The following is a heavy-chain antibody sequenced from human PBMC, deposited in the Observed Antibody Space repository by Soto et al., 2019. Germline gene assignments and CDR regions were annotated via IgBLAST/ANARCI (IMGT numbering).Heavy chain of an antibody. CDR1: GFTFSNEW. CDR3: ARSFGWRDGFDI. D-gene: IGHD6-19*01. J-gene: IGHJ3*02. CDR2: VKEDESET. Sequence: GGSLRLSCVASGFTFSNEWMTWVLQAPWKGLEWVANVKEDESETYYVDAVKGRFTISRDNARNSLYLQMNSLRAEDTAVYYCARSFGWRDGFDIWGQGTMVTVSS. V-gene: IGHV3-7*01.